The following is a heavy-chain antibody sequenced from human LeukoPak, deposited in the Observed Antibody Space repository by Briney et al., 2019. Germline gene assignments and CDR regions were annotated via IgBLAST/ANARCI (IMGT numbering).Heavy chain of an antibody. CDR3: ARDPVYCSGGTYYSVYFDY. J-gene: IGHJ4*02. V-gene: IGHV3-11*01. Sequence: GGSLRLSCAASGFTFSDYYMSWIRQAPGKGLEWVSYITSSGSTIYYADSVKGRFTISRDNAKNSLYLQMNSLRAEDTAVYYCARDPVYCSGGTYYSVYFDYWGQGTLVTVSS. CDR2: ITSSGSTI. CDR1: GFTFSDYY. D-gene: IGHD2-15*01.